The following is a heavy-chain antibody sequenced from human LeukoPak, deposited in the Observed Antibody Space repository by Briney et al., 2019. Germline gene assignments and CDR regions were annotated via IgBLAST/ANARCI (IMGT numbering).Heavy chain of an antibody. J-gene: IGHJ5*02. D-gene: IGHD4-23*01. CDR3: AREMTTVVNWFDP. CDR1: GFTLSSYE. CDR2: ISSSGSTI. V-gene: IGHV3-48*03. Sequence: GGSLRLSCAASGFTLSSYEMNWVRQAPGKGLEWVSYISSSGSTIYYADSVKGRFTISRDNAKNSLYLQMNSLRAEDTAVYYCAREMTTVVNWFDPWGQGTLVTVPS.